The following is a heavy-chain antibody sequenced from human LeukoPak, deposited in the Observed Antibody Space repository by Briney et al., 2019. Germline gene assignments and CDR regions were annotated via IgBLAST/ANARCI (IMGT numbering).Heavy chain of an antibody. V-gene: IGHV3-21*01. Sequence: KAGGSLRLSCAASGFTFSSYTMNWVRQAPGKGLEWVSSISSSRSYIYYADSVKGRFTISRDNTMNSLFLQMNSLRAEDTAVYYRAPALSLYDYIYFDCWGQGTLVTVSS. CDR1: GFTFSSYT. CDR3: APALSLYDYIYFDC. J-gene: IGHJ4*02. D-gene: IGHD5-12*01. CDR2: ISSSRSYI.